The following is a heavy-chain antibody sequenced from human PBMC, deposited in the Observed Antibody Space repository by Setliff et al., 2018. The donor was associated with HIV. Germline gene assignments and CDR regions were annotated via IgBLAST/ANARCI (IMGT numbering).Heavy chain of an antibody. V-gene: IGHV5-51*01. CDR2: IYPGDSDT. J-gene: IGHJ3*01. Sequence: GESLKISCKASGYNFISYYVGWVRQMPGKGLEWMGIIYPGDSDTRYGPSFEGQVTISADWSITTAFLQWNSLKASDTAMYYCARRPVSDTFDVWGQGTMVTVSS. CDR3: ARRPVSDTFDV. CDR1: GYNFISYY.